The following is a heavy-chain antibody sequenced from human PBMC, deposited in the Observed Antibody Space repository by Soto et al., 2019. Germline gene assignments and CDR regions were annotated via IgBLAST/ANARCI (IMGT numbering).Heavy chain of an antibody. J-gene: IGHJ6*02. CDR3: ARDGRYGMDV. CDR1: GGSISSGGYY. Sequence: SETLSLTCTVSGGSISSGGYYWSWIRQHPGKGLEWIGYIYYSGSTYYNPSLKSRVTISVDTSKNQFSLKLSSVTAADTAVYYCARDGRYGMDVWGQGTAVTVSS. CDR2: IYYSGST. V-gene: IGHV4-31*03.